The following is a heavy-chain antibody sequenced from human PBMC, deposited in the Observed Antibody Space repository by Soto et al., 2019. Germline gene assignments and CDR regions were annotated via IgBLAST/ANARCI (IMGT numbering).Heavy chain of an antibody. D-gene: IGHD3-22*01. V-gene: IGHV4-59*01. CDR1: GGSISTYY. J-gene: IGHJ5*02. CDR3: ARHAIYYYDSSGYRNWFDP. CDR2: VHYSGTT. Sequence: SETLSLTCTVSGGSISTYYWTWIRQPPGKGLEWIGYVHYSGTTNYNPSLKSRVTMSVDTSKNQFSLKLRSVTAADTAVYYCARHAIYYYDSSGYRNWFDPWGQGTLVTVSS.